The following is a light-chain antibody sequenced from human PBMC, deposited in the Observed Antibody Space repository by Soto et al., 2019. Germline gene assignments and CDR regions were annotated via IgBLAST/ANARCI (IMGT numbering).Light chain of an antibody. Sequence: EVVMTQSPATLSVSPGEGATLSCRASQSIDSNLAWYQQKPGQAPRLLIYGASTRATDIPARFSGSGSGTEFTLTISSLQSEDFAVYYCQQYNKWPLWTFGQGTKVEVK. V-gene: IGKV3-15*01. CDR3: QQYNKWPLWT. CDR1: QSIDSN. CDR2: GAS. J-gene: IGKJ1*01.